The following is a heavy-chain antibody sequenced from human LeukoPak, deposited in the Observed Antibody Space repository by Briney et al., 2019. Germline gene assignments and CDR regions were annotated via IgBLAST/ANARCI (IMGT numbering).Heavy chain of an antibody. CDR3: ARDYYYDSSGYCLPFDY. Sequence: PSETLSLTCAVYGGSFSGYYWSWIRQPPGKGLEWIGEINHSGSTNYNPSLKSRVTISVDTSKNQFSLKLSSVTAADTAVYYCARDYYYDSSGYCLPFDYWGQGTLVTVSS. D-gene: IGHD3-22*01. V-gene: IGHV4-34*01. J-gene: IGHJ4*02. CDR1: GGSFSGYY. CDR2: INHSGST.